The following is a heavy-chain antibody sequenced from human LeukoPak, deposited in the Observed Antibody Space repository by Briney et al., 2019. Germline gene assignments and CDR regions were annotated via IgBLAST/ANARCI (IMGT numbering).Heavy chain of an antibody. J-gene: IGHJ6*03. D-gene: IGHD3-10*01. V-gene: IGHV4-39*07. CDR2: ITHSGST. CDR3: ARGNAIRMLAIVNYYYHLYMDV. CDR1: SGSISTSNYY. Sequence: SETLSLTCTVSSGSISTSNYYWSWIRQSPGKGLEWIGEITHSGSTNYSPSLKSRVTISIDTSKNQFSLKVKSVTAADTAVYYCARGNAIRMLAIVNYYYHLYMDVWGKGTTVTVSS.